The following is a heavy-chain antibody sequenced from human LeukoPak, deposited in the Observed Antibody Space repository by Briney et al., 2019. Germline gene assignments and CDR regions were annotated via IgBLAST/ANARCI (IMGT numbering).Heavy chain of an antibody. CDR1: GGTFSSYA. J-gene: IGHJ6*02. CDR2: IIPIFGTA. V-gene: IGHV1-69*13. Sequence: SVKVSCKASGGTFSSYAISWVRQAPGQGLEWMGGIIPIFGTANYAQKFQGRVTITADESTSTAYMELSSLRSEDTAVYYCAATLTVTTGSTYYGMDVWGQGTTVTVSS. CDR3: AATLTVTTGSTYYGMDV. D-gene: IGHD4-17*01.